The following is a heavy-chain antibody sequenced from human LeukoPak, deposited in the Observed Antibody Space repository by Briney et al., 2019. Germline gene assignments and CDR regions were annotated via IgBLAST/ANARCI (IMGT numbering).Heavy chain of an antibody. CDR1: GGSIRSHY. Sequence: SETLSLTCTVSGGSIRSHYWSWIRQPPGKGLEWIAYIYPSGSDNYNPSLKSRVTTSSDTSKNQFSLRLSSVTAADTAVYYCARQRAGNYFDYWGQGTLVTVSS. D-gene: IGHD6-19*01. V-gene: IGHV4-4*09. CDR3: ARQRAGNYFDY. CDR2: IYPSGSD. J-gene: IGHJ4*02.